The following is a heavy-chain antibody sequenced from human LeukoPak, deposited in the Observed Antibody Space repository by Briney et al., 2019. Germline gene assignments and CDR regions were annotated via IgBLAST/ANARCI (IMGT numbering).Heavy chain of an antibody. CDR3: AKPVIPSAYQATYYMDV. CDR2: IQHDESKT. V-gene: IGHV3-30*02. J-gene: IGHJ6*03. CDR1: VLIFSIYD. D-gene: IGHD3-16*01. Sequence: GVSLRLSCAASVLIFSIYDMHCVRQAPGEGRECVTYIQHDESKTFYADSVKGRFTISRDNSKNTLYLQMHSLRAEDTALYYCAKPVIPSAYQATYYMDVWGKGTTVTVSS.